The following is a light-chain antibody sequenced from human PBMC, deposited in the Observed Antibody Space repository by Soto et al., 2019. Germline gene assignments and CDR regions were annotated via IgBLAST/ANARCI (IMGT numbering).Light chain of an antibody. V-gene: IGLV2-14*01. CDR2: EVS. CDR1: SSDVGNYKY. Sequence: QSVLTQPASVSGSPGQSITISCTGTSSDVGNYKYVSWYQQHPGKAPQLMIYEVSKRPSGVSNRFSGSKSGNTASLTISGLQAEDETDYYCFSYASSGTYVFGTGTKLTVL. J-gene: IGLJ1*01. CDR3: FSYASSGTYV.